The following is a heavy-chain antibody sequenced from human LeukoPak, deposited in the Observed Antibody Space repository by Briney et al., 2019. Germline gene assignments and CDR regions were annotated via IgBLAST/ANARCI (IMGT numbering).Heavy chain of an antibody. Sequence: ASVKVSCKASGYTFTGYYLHWVRQAPGQGLEWLGWINPNSGGTHYAQKFQGRVTVTRDTSISTAYMELSSLRSEDTALYYCARPMTGTGLTYYYYGMDIWGQGTTVTVAS. CDR3: ARPMTGTGLTYYYYGMDI. D-gene: IGHD1-1*01. J-gene: IGHJ6*02. CDR2: INPNSGGT. V-gene: IGHV1-2*02. CDR1: GYTFTGYY.